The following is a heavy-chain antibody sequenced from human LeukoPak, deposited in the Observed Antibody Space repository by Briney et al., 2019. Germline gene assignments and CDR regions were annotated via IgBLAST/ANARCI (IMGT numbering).Heavy chain of an antibody. D-gene: IGHD3-22*01. CDR2: IYYSGST. J-gene: IGHJ4*02. Sequence: PSETLSLTCTVSGGSISSGDYYWSWIRHPPGKGLEWMGYIYYSGSTYYNPSLKSRVTISVYTSKNEFSLKLSSVTAADTAVYYCARGYYYDSSGPFDYWGQGTLVTVSS. CDR3: ARGYYYDSSGPFDY. V-gene: IGHV4-30-4*08. CDR1: GGSISSGDYY.